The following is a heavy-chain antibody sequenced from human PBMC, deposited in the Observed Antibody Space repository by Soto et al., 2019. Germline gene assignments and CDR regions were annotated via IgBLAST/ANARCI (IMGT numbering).Heavy chain of an antibody. Sequence: QVQLVQSGAEVKKPGASVKVSCKASGYTFTSYGISWVRQAPGQGLEWMGWISVYNGNTNYAQKLQGRVTMTTDTSTRTAYMELRSLRSDDTAVYYCARDWGEGCSGGSCYRYFDYWGQGTLVTVSS. J-gene: IGHJ4*02. CDR2: ISVYNGNT. D-gene: IGHD2-15*01. V-gene: IGHV1-18*01. CDR3: ARDWGEGCSGGSCYRYFDY. CDR1: GYTFTSYG.